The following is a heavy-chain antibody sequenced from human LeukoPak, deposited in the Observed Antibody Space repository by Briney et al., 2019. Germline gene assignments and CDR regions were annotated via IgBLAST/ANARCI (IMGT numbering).Heavy chain of an antibody. CDR2: ISTSSRYI. CDR3: ARADCSSSTCYLRRSWFDP. Sequence: GGSLRLFYAASGFTLSNYDMNWVRQAPGKGLEWVSSISTSSRYIYYKDSVRGRFTISRDDAKNSLYLEMNSLRAEDTAVYYCARADCSSSTCYLRRSWFDPWGQGTLVTVSS. CDR1: GFTLSNYD. D-gene: IGHD2-2*01. V-gene: IGHV3-21*01. J-gene: IGHJ5*02.